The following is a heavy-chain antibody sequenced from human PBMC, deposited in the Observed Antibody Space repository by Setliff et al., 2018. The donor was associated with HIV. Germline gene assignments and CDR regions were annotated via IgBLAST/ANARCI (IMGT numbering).Heavy chain of an antibody. V-gene: IGHV1-2*06. J-gene: IGHJ4*02. CDR2: ISPNNFNT. CDR1: GYTFDGHY. Sequence: ASVKVSCKTSGYTFDGHYLHWVRQAPGQGLEWMGRISPNNFNTQYAKNFQGRVTMTWDTSTSTSYMEVYRLRSDDTAVYFCARSCRSSGYCHFDYWGQGTLVTVSS. D-gene: IGHD3-22*01. CDR3: ARSCRSSGYCHFDY.